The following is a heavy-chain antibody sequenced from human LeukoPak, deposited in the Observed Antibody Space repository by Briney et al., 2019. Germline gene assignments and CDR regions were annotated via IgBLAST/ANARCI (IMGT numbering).Heavy chain of an antibody. J-gene: IGHJ3*02. CDR3: ARDGPMVRGVIIDAFDI. V-gene: IGHV3-21*01. CDR1: GFTFSSYS. CDR2: ISSSSSYI. D-gene: IGHD3-10*01. Sequence: GGSLRLSCAASGFTFSSYSMNWVRQAPGKGLEWVSSISSSSSYIYYADSVKGRFTISRDNAKNSLYLQMNSLRAEDTAVYYCARDGPMVRGVIIDAFDIWGQGTMVTVSS.